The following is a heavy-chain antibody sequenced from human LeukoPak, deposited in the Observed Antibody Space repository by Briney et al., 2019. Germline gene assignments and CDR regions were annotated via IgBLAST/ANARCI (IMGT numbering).Heavy chain of an antibody. CDR1: GGSISSYY. CDR2: IYYSGST. CDR3: ARGQLVPETYFDY. D-gene: IGHD6-6*01. J-gene: IGHJ4*02. Sequence: PSETLSLTCTVSGGSISSYYWSWIRQPPGKGLEWIGYIYYSGSTSYNPSLKSRVTISVDTSKNQFSLKLSSVTAADTAVYYCARGQLVPETYFDYWGQGTLVTVSS. V-gene: IGHV4-59*01.